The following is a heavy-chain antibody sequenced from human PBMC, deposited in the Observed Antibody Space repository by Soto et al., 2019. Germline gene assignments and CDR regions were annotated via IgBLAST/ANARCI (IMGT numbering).Heavy chain of an antibody. V-gene: IGHV1-3*01. Sequence: ASVKVSCKASGYTFTSYAMHWVRQAPGQRLEWMGWINAGNGNTKYSQKFQGRVTITRDTSASTAYMELSSLRSEDTAVYYCARVFIAVSRNPVVDYYYGMDVWGQGTTVTVSS. D-gene: IGHD6-19*01. CDR1: GYTFTSYA. J-gene: IGHJ6*02. CDR2: INAGNGNT. CDR3: ARVFIAVSRNPVVDYYYGMDV.